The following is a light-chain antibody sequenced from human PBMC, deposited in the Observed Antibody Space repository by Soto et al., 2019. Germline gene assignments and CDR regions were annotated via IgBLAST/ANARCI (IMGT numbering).Light chain of an antibody. V-gene: IGKV3-15*01. CDR3: QQYDDWPET. CDR1: QSVGSN. CDR2: DAS. J-gene: IGKJ1*01. Sequence: EKVMTQSPATLSLSPGERATLSCRASQSVGSNLAWYQQKPGQAPRLLIYDASTRATGIPARFSGSGSGTEFTLTISSLQSEDLAVYYCQQYDDWPETFGQGTKVEIK.